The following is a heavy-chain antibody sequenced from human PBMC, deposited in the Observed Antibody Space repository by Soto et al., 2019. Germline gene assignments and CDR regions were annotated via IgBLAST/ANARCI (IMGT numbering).Heavy chain of an antibody. CDR2: IWYDGSNK. CDR1: GFTFSSYG. CDR3: ARDKGVVAATLDY. J-gene: IGHJ4*02. Sequence: QVQLVESGGGVVQPGRSLRLSCAASGFTFSSYGMHWVRQAPGKGLEWVAVIWYDGSNKYYADSVKGRFTISRDNSKNTLYLQMNSLRAEDTAVYYCARDKGVVAATLDYWGQGTLVTVSS. D-gene: IGHD2-15*01. V-gene: IGHV3-33*01.